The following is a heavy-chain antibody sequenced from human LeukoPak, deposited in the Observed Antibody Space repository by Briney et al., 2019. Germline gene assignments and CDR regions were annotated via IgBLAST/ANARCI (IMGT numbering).Heavy chain of an antibody. D-gene: IGHD6-13*01. Sequence: GGSLRLSCAASGFTFSSYGMHWVRQAPGKGLEWVAFIRYDGSNKYYADSVKGRFTISRDNSKNTLYLQMNSLRAEDTAVYYCARTSSSWPGYGIDIWGQGTMVTVSS. V-gene: IGHV3-30*02. CDR2: IRYDGSNK. CDR3: ARTSSSWPGYGIDI. CDR1: GFTFSSYG. J-gene: IGHJ3*02.